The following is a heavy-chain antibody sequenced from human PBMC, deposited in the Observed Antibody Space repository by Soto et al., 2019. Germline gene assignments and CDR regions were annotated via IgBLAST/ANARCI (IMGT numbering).Heavy chain of an antibody. CDR1: GGSISSGGYY. J-gene: IGHJ5*02. CDR2: IYYSGST. V-gene: IGHV4-31*03. CDR3: TRALSTPGWFDP. D-gene: IGHD2-2*01. Sequence: QVQLQESGPGLVKPSQTLSLTCTVSGGSISSGGYYWSWIRQHPGKGLEWIGYIYYSGSTYYHPSLKSRVTISVDTSKTQFSLKLRSLTAADTAVSYCTRALSTPGWFDPWGQGTLVTVSS.